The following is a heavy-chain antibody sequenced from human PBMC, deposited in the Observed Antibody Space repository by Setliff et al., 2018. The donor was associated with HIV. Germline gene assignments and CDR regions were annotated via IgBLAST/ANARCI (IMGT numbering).Heavy chain of an antibody. Sequence: PSETLSLTCAVYGVSFSGYYWSWIRQPPGKGLEWIGEINHRGITNYSPSLKSRVTISVDTSKSQFSLKLRSVTAADTAVYYCARVVWMAAAGTIDYYYYGMDIWG. CDR3: ARVVWMAAAGTIDYYYYGMDI. D-gene: IGHD6-13*01. J-gene: IGHJ6*01. V-gene: IGHV4-34*01. CDR1: GVSFSGYY. CDR2: INHRGIT.